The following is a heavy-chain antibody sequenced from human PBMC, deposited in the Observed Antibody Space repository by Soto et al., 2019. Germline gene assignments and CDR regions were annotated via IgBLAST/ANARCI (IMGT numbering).Heavy chain of an antibody. CDR3: ARTEASSWSVCYYGMDV. J-gene: IGHJ6*02. V-gene: IGHV4-59*01. CDR1: GGPIGSYY. CDR2: VYYSDGT. Sequence: QVQLQESGPGLVTPSATLSLTCTVSGGPIGSYYWRWIRQSPGKGLEWIGCVYYSDGTNYNPSLKSRVTISRDRSKNQGSLRLTSVTAADTAVDYWARTEASSWSVCYYGMDVWGQGTTGAVSS. D-gene: IGHD6-13*01.